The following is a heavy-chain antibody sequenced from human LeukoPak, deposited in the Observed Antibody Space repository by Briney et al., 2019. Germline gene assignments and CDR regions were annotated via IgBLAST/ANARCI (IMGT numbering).Heavy chain of an antibody. J-gene: IGHJ4*02. CDR1: GYTFTGYY. CDR3: ARGLPTHYDFLTGYFLPDDY. CDR2: INPNSGGT. D-gene: IGHD3-9*01. V-gene: IGHV1-2*02. Sequence: ASVKVSCKASGYTFTGYYMHWVRQAPGQGLEWMGWINPNSGGTNYAQKFQGRVTMTRDTSISTAYMELSRLRSDDTAVYYCARGLPTHYDFLTGYFLPDDYWGQGTLVTVSS.